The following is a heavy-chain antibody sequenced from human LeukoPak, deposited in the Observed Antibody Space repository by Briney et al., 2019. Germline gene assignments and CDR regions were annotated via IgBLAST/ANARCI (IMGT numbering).Heavy chain of an antibody. D-gene: IGHD3-22*01. V-gene: IGHV4-4*07. J-gene: IGHJ3*02. CDR2: IYTSAST. CDR3: ARDSPRDYYDSSGYYYYAFDI. CDR1: GGSISSYY. Sequence: SETLSLTCTVSGGSISSYYWSWVRQPAGKGLEWIGRIYTSASTNYTPSLKSRLTISVDTSKNQFSLKLSSVTAADTAVYYCARDSPRDYYDSSGYYYYAFDIWGQGTMVTVSS.